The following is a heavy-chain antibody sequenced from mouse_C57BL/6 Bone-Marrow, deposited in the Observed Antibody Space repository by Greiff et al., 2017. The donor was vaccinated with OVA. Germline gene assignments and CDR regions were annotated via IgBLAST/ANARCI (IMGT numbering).Heavy chain of an antibody. V-gene: IGHV1-18*01. Sequence: EVQLQQSGPELVKPGASVKIPCKASGYTFTDYNMDWVKQSHGKSLEWIGDINPNNGVTIYNQKFKGKATLTVDKSSSTAYMELRSLTSEDTAVYYCARPYYSNFFDYWGQGTTLTVSS. D-gene: IGHD2-5*01. CDR2: INPNNGVT. CDR3: ARPYYSNFFDY. J-gene: IGHJ2*01. CDR1: GYTFTDYN.